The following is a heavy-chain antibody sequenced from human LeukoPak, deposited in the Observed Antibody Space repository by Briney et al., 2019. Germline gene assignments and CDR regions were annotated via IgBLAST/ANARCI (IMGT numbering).Heavy chain of an antibody. CDR1: GGSISSGGYS. Sequence: SETLSLTCAVSGGSISSGGYSWSWIRQPPGKGLEWIGYIYHSGSTYYNPSLKSRVTISVDRSKNQFSLKLSSVTAADTAVYYCAREEGGVDYWGQGTLVTVSS. J-gene: IGHJ4*02. V-gene: IGHV4-30-2*01. CDR3: AREEGGVDY. D-gene: IGHD3-16*01. CDR2: IYHSGST.